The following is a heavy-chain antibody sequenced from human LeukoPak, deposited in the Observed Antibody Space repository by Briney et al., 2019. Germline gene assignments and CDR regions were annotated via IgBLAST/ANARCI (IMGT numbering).Heavy chain of an antibody. CDR1: GGSFSGYY. CDR2: INHSGST. Sequence: NPSETLSLTCAVYGGSFSGYYWSWIRQPPGKGLEWIGEINHSGSTNYNPSLKSRVTISVDTSKNQFSLKLSSVTAADTAVYYCARSIGMLYTVGGFDPWGQGALVTVSS. D-gene: IGHD2-2*02. J-gene: IGHJ5*02. V-gene: IGHV4-34*01. CDR3: ARSIGMLYTVGGFDP.